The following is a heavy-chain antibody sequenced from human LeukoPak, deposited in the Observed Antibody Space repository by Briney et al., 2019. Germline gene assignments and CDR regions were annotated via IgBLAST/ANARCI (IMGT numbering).Heavy chain of an antibody. D-gene: IGHD1-1*01. CDR3: ARPTTGPATQGYDS. Sequence: PSETLSLTCTVSVGSISSSPYYWAWIRQPPGRGLEWIGSIYYRANTYHNPSLKSRVTISVDPSKNQFSLSVISVTAADTAVYFCARPTTGPATQGYDSWGQGILVTVAS. CDR2: IYYRANT. J-gene: IGHJ4*02. CDR1: VGSISSSPYY. V-gene: IGHV4-39*01.